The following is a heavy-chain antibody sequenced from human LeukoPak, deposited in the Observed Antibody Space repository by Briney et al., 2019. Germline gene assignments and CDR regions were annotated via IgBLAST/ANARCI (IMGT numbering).Heavy chain of an antibody. V-gene: IGHV4-34*01. J-gene: IGHJ4*02. CDR3: ARGHDYGDYDY. CDR2: INHSGST. D-gene: IGHD4-17*01. CDR1: GGSFSGYS. Sequence: SETLSLTCGVYGGSFSGYSWSWIRQSPGKGLEWIGEINHSGSTNYNPSLKSRVTISVDTSKNQFSLKLSSVTAADTAVYYCARGHDYGDYDYWGQGTLVTVSS.